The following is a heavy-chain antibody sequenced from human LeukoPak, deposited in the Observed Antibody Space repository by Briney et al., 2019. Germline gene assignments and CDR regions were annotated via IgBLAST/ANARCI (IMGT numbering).Heavy chain of an antibody. CDR3: ARGGFYCGGDCYVDY. CDR1: GGSFSPYY. V-gene: IGHV4-34*01. D-gene: IGHD2-21*02. J-gene: IGHJ4*02. Sequence: SETLSLTCAVYGGSFSPYYWSWIRQPPGKGLEWIGEINHSGSTNYNPSLKSRVTITVDTSKNQFSLRLSSVTAADTAVYYCARGGFYCGGDCYVDYWGQGTLVTVSS. CDR2: INHSGST.